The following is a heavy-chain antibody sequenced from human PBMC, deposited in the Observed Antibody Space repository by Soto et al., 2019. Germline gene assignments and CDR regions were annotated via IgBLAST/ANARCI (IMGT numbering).Heavy chain of an antibody. CDR1: GYTFTSYG. V-gene: IGHV1-18*04. CDR3: ARDRVPARRAPYSSGSDY. D-gene: IGHD6-19*01. CDR2: ISAYNGNT. J-gene: IGHJ4*02. Sequence: QVQLVQSGAEVKKPGASVKVSCKASGYTFTSYGISWVRQAPGQGLEWMGWISAYNGNTNYAQKLQGRVTMTTDTSTSTAYMELRRLRSDNTAVYYCARDRVPARRAPYSSGSDYWGQGTLVTVSS.